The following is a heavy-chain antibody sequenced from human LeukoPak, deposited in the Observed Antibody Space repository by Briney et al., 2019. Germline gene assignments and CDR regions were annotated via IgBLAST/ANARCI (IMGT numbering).Heavy chain of an antibody. V-gene: IGHV3-9*01. Sequence: PGRSLRLSCAASGFTFDDYAMHWVRQAPGKGLEWVSGISWNSGSIGYADSVKGRFTISRDNAKNSLYQQMNSLRAEDTALYYCAKVDRLGYYFDYWGQGTLVTVSS. CDR2: ISWNSGSI. CDR1: GFTFDDYA. J-gene: IGHJ4*02. D-gene: IGHD3-10*01. CDR3: AKVDRLGYYFDY.